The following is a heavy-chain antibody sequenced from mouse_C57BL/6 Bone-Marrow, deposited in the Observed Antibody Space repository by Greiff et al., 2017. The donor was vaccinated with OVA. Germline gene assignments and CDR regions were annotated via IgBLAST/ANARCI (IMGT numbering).Heavy chain of an antibody. CDR2: IWSGGST. CDR3: AKNPPYYYGSSHWYFDG. D-gene: IGHD1-1*01. V-gene: IGHV2-4*01. J-gene: IGHJ1*03. CDR1: GFSLTSYG. Sequence: VHLVESGPGLVQPSQSLSITCTVSGFSLTSYGVHWVRQPPGKGLEWLGVIWSGGSTDYNAAFISRLSISKDNSKSQVFFQMNSLQADDTAIYYWAKNPPYYYGSSHWYFDGWGTGTTVTVAS.